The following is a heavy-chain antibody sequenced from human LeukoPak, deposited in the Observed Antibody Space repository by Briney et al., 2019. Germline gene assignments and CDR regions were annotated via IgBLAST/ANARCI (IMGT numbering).Heavy chain of an antibody. Sequence: PSEALSLTCAVYGGSFSGYYWSWIRQPPGKGLEWIGEINHSGSTNYNPSLKSRVTISVDTSKNQFSLKLSSVTAADTAVYYCARGSYSRSEGVGLRNWFDPWGQGTLVTVSS. CDR2: INHSGST. CDR1: GGSFSGYY. J-gene: IGHJ5*02. CDR3: ARGSYSRSEGVGLRNWFDP. D-gene: IGHD6-13*01. V-gene: IGHV4-34*01.